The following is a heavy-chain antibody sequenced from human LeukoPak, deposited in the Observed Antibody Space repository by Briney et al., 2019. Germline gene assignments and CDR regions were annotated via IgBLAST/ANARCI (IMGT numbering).Heavy chain of an antibody. V-gene: IGHV4-4*07. CDR1: GGSISGDY. CDR3: ARVGMAVAESFFDY. Sequence: SETLSLTCTVSGGSISGDYWSWIRQTAGKGLEWIGRLYTSGSTNYNPSLKSRVTMSVDTSRNQFSLKLTSVTAADTAVYYWARVGMAVAESFFDYWGQGTLVTVSS. CDR2: LYTSGST. D-gene: IGHD6-19*01. J-gene: IGHJ4*02.